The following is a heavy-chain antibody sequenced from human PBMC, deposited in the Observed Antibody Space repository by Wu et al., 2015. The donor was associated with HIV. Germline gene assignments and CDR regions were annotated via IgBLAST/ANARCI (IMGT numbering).Heavy chain of an antibody. CDR3: ARVSIVYDFWSRYEY. D-gene: IGHD3-3*01. Sequence: QVLLVQSGGEVKKPGASLKVSCKASGYTFNKHGIAWVRQAPGQGLEWMGRISVNSGDTDYADNFAGRISVTKDTSTSTVYMELRSLRSADTAMYYCARVSIVYDFWSRYEYWGQGTMVIVSS. J-gene: IGHJ4*01. CDR1: GYTFNKHG. CDR2: ISVNSGDT. V-gene: IGHV1-18*01.